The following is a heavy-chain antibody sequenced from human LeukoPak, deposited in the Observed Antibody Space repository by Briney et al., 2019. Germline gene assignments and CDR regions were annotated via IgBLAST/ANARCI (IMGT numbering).Heavy chain of an antibody. Sequence: PGGSLRLSCAASGFTVRSTYMSWGREAPGKGLERGSVIYSGGSTYYADSVKGRFTISRENSKNTLYLQMNRLRAEDTAVYYWAREVLDYGGLDYWGQGTLVTVSS. CDR3: AREVLDYGGLDY. CDR2: IYSGGST. V-gene: IGHV3-66*02. J-gene: IGHJ4*02. CDR1: GFTVRSTY. D-gene: IGHD4-23*01.